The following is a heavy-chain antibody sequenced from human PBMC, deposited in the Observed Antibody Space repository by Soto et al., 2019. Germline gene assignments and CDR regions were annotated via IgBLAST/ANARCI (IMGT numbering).Heavy chain of an antibody. CDR2: IKQDGSEK. V-gene: IGHV3-7*01. J-gene: IGHJ4*02. D-gene: IGHD3-9*01. CDR1: GFTFSSYW. Sequence: GGSLRLSCAASGFTFSSYWMSWVRQAPGKGLEWVANIKQDGSEKYYVDSVKGRFTISRDNAKNSLYLQMNSLRAEDTAVYYCARDRNGLIRYFDWLSNFDYWGQGTLVTVSS. CDR3: ARDRNGLIRYFDWLSNFDY.